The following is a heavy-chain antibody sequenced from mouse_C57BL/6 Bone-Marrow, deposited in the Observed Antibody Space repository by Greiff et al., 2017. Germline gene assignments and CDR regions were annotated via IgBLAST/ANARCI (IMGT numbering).Heavy chain of an antibody. CDR1: GYTFTSYW. D-gene: IGHD4-1*01. CDR3: ARRELDWYFDV. Sequence: VQLQQPGAELVKPGASVTMSCKASGYTFTSYWITWVKQRPGQGLEWIGGVYPGSGSTNYNEKFKSKATLTVDTSSSTAYLQLSSLTSEDSAVYYCARRELDWYFDVWGTGTTVTVSS. V-gene: IGHV1-55*01. CDR2: VYPGSGST. J-gene: IGHJ1*03.